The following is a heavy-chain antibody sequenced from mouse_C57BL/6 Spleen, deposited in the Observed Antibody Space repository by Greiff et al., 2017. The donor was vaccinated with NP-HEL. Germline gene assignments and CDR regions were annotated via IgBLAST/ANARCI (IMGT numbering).Heavy chain of an antibody. CDR3: ARRFDSYWYFDV. V-gene: IGHV1-54*01. J-gene: IGHJ1*03. CDR2: INPGSGGT. Sequence: VQLQQSGAELVRPGTSVKVSCKASGYAFTNYLIEWVKQRPGQGLEWIGVINPGSGGTNYNEKFKGKATLTADKSSSTAYMQLSSLTSEDSAVYFCARRFDSYWYFDVWGTGTTVTVSS. CDR1: GYAFTNYL.